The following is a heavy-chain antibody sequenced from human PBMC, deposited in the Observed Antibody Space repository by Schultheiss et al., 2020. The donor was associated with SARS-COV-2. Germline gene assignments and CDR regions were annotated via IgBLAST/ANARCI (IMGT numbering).Heavy chain of an antibody. CDR3: ARAVVDFWSGYYFDY. D-gene: IGHD3-3*01. CDR1: GFTFSSYW. V-gene: IGHV3-74*01. Sequence: GGSLRLSCAASGFTFSSYWMHWVRQAPGKGLVWVSRINSDGSSTSYADSVKGRFTISRDNAKNTLYLQMNSLRAEDTAVYYCARAVVDFWSGYYFDYWGQGTLVTVSS. CDR2: INSDGSST. J-gene: IGHJ4*02.